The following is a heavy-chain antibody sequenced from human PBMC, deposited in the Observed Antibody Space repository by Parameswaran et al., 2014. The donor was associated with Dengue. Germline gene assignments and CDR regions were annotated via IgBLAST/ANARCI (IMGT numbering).Heavy chain of an antibody. CDR3: ASVMEDAEYFQH. J-gene: IGHJ1*01. Sequence: VRQAPGKGLEWVSYISSSGSTIYYADSVKGRFAISRDSAKNSLYLQMNSLRAEDTAVYYCASVMEDAEYFQHWGQGTLVTVSS. V-gene: IGHV3-48*03. D-gene: IGHD2-21*01. CDR2: ISSSGSTI.